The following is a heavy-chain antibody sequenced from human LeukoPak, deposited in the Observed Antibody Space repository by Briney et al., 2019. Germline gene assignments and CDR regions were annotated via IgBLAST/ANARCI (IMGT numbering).Heavy chain of an antibody. D-gene: IGHD6-19*01. Sequence: PGGSLRLSCAASGFTFSSYSMNWVRQAPGKGLEWVSSISSSSSYIYYADSVKGRFTISRDNAKNSLYLQMNSLRAEDTAVYYCARDKRGSGSLWFDPWGQGTLVTVSS. CDR1: GFTFSSYS. CDR2: ISSSSSYI. V-gene: IGHV3-21*01. J-gene: IGHJ5*02. CDR3: ARDKRGSGSLWFDP.